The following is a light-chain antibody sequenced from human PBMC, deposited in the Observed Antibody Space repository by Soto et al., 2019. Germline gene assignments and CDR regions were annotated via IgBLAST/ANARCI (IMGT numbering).Light chain of an antibody. V-gene: IGLV2-14*01. Sequence: QSALTQPASVSGSPGQSITISCTGTSSDVSNYIYVSWYQQHPGKAPKLIIYDVSSRPSGVSNRFSGSKSGNTASLTISGPQAEDEADYYCSSYTSSSTLYVFGSGTKVTVL. J-gene: IGLJ1*01. CDR3: SSYTSSSTLYV. CDR1: SSDVSNYIY. CDR2: DVS.